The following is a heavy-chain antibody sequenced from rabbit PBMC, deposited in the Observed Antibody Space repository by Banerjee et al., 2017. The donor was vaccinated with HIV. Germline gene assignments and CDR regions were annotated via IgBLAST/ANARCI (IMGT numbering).Heavy chain of an antibody. D-gene: IGHD3-3*01. J-gene: IGHJ4*01. CDR3: ARDQVYALNL. V-gene: IGHV1S40*01. Sequence: QSLEESGGDLVKPGASLTLTCTASGFSLSSYVMCWVRQAPGKGLEWIACIYNGDGSTYYASWVNGRFTISKTSSTTVTLQMTSLTAADTATYFCARDQVYALNLWGQGTLVHRL. CDR1: GFSLSSYV. CDR2: IYNGDGST.